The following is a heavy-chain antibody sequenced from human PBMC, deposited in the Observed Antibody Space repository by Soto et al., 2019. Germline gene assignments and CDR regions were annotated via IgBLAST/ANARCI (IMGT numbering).Heavy chain of an antibody. CDR3: ARDLNYGLFDY. V-gene: IGHV3-21*01. CDR2: ISDGSDYI. CDR1: GFTFTSYS. J-gene: IGHJ4*02. D-gene: IGHD4-17*01. Sequence: PGGSLRLSCVASGFTFTSYSMNWVRQAPGKGLEWVSSISDGSDYIVYADSMKGRFTISRDNAKNSLYLQMNSLRAEDTAVYYCARDLNYGLFDYWGQGTLVTVSS.